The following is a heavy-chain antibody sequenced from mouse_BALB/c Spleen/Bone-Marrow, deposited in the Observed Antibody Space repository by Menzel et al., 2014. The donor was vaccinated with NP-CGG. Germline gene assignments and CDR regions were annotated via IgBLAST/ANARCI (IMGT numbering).Heavy chain of an antibody. V-gene: IGHV1S34*01. CDR1: GYSXTGYY. Sequence: LVKTGASVKIACKASGYSXTGYYMHWVKQSHGKSLEWIGYISCYNGATSYNQKFKGKATFTVDTSSGTAYMQFNSLTSEDSAVYYCARGDGYYVDFDYWGQGTTLTVSS. CDR2: ISCYNGAT. D-gene: IGHD2-3*01. CDR3: ARGDGYYVDFDY. J-gene: IGHJ2*01.